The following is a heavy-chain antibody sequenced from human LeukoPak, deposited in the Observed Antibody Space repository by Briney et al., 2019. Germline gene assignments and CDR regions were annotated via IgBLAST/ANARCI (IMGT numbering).Heavy chain of an antibody. CDR2: ISGSGGST. J-gene: IGHJ4*02. Sequence: GGSLRLSCAASGFTFSSYAMSWVRQAPGKGLEWVSAISGSGGSTYYADSVKGRSTISRDNSKNTLYLQMNSLRAEDTAVYYCAKDGERGPNFDDWGQGTLVTVAS. CDR1: GFTFSSYA. V-gene: IGHV3-23*01. D-gene: IGHD3-10*01. CDR3: AKDGERGPNFDD.